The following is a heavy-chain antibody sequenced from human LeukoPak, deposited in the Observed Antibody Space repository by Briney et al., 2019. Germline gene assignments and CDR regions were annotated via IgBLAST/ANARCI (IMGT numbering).Heavy chain of an antibody. D-gene: IGHD6-13*01. Sequence: SLRLSSSASGSSVSTDEINFGGQATGKRKEWVSYISSSGTTIYYADSVKGRFTISRDNAKNSLYLQMNSLRDEDTAVYYCARVWGLAVAGGEIEYWGQGTLVTVSS. V-gene: IGHV3-48*03. J-gene: IGHJ4*02. CDR3: ARVWGLAVAGGEIEY. CDR1: GSSVSTDE. CDR2: ISSSGTTI.